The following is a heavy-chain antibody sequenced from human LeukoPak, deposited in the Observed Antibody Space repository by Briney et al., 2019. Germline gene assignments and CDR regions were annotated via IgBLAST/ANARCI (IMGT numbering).Heavy chain of an antibody. Sequence: SETLPLTCTVSGGSISSYYWNWIRQPPGKGLEWIGYISYSGSTNYDPSLKSRVTISVDTSKNQFSLKLSSVTAADTAVYYCARDSSGYAYYFDYWGQGTLLTVSS. CDR1: GGSISSYY. J-gene: IGHJ4*02. CDR3: ARDSSGYAYYFDY. V-gene: IGHV4-59*01. CDR2: ISYSGST. D-gene: IGHD5-12*01.